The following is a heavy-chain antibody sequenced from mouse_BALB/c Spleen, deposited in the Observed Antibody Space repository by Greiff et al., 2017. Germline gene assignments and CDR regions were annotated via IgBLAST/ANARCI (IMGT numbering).Heavy chain of an antibody. CDR3: ARRGSSSWFAY. D-gene: IGHD1-1*01. CDR2: ISNGGGST. V-gene: IGHV5-12-2*01. CDR1: GFTFSSYT. J-gene: IGHJ3*01. Sequence: DVHLVESGGGLVQPGGSLKLSCAASGFTFSSYTMSWVRQTPEKRLEWVAYISNGGGSTYYPDTVKGRFTISRDNAKNTLYLQMSSLKSEDTAMYCCARRGSSSWFAYWGQGTLVTVSA.